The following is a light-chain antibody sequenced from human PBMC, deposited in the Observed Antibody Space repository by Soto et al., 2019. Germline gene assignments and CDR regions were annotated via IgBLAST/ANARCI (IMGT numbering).Light chain of an antibody. CDR3: QQFQSAPYT. V-gene: IGKV1-33*01. CDR1: QDIGTF. CDR2: DAA. Sequence: DIQMTQSPSPLSASVGDRVTISCQASQDIGTFLNWYQQTSGKAPRLLIYDAAHLETGVSSRFRGSRSGTHFTFTISSLQPEDVATYYCQQFQSAPYTFGQGTKLEIK. J-gene: IGKJ2*01.